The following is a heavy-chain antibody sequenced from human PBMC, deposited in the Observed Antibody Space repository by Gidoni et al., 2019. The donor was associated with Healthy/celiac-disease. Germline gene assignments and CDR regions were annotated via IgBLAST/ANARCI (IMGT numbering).Heavy chain of an antibody. V-gene: IGHV4-4*02. CDR1: VGSISSSNW. CDR3: ARAQGYCSSTSCPRGRYFDY. Sequence: HVQLQESGPGLVKPSGTLSLTCAVSVGSISSSNWWSWVRQPPGKGLEWIGEIYHSGSTNYNPDLKSRVTISVDKSKNQFSLKLSSVTAADTAVYYCARAQGYCSSTSCPRGRYFDYWGQGTLVTVSS. D-gene: IGHD2-2*01. J-gene: IGHJ4*02. CDR2: IYHSGST.